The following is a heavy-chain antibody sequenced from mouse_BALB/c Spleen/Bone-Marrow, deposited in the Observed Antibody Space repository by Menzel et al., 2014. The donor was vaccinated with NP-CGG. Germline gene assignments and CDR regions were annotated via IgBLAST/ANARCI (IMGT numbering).Heavy chain of an antibody. CDR3: ARAGWYDY. J-gene: IGHJ2*01. D-gene: IGHD1-1*02. CDR2: FNPNNGGT. V-gene: IGHV1-22*01. CDR1: GYSFTDYT. Sequence: VQLKESGPELVKPGSSVKMSCKTSGYSFTDYTIHWVKRSHGKSLEWIGNFNPNNGGTNYNQKFKDKATLTVDKSSRTAYMEFRSLTFEDSAVYYCARAGWYDYWGQGTTLTVSS.